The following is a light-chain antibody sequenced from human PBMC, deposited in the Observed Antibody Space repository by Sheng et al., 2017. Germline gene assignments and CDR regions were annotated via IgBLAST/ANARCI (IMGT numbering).Light chain of an antibody. CDR3: QHYDSSPPQWT. V-gene: IGKV3-20*01. CDR2: GAS. CDR1: QTVSTSY. J-gene: IGKJ1*01. Sequence: EIVLTQSPGTLSLSPGERATVSCRASQTVSTSYLAWYQQKLGQTPRLLIYGASSRATGIPDRFSGSGSGTDFTLTIDRLEPEDSAVYFCQHYDSSPPQWTFGQGTKVEIK.